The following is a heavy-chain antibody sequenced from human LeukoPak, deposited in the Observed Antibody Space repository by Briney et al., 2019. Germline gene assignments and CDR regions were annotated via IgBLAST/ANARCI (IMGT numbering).Heavy chain of an antibody. J-gene: IGHJ4*02. D-gene: IGHD6-25*01. V-gene: IGHV4-31*03. CDR2: IYYSGST. Sequence: SQTLSLTCTVSGGSISSGGYYWSWIRQHPGKGLERIGYIYYSGSTYYNPSLKSRVTISVDTSKNQFSLKLSSVTAADTAVYYCARQTPGRGTSGDWGQGTLVTVSS. CDR3: ARQTPGRGTSGD. CDR1: GGSISSGGYY.